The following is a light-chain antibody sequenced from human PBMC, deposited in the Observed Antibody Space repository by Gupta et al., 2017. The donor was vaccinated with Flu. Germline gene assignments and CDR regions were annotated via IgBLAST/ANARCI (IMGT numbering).Light chain of an antibody. CDR3: AAWDDSLSGLV. CDR2: RSN. V-gene: IGLV1-47*01. Sequence: QSVLTQPPSASGTPGQRVTISCSGGNSNIGINYVYWYQQLPGAAPKLLLYRSNQRPSGVPDRFSGSKSDTSASLAISGLRSEDEAEYYCAAWDDSLSGLVFGGGTKLTVL. CDR1: NSNIGINY. J-gene: IGLJ2*01.